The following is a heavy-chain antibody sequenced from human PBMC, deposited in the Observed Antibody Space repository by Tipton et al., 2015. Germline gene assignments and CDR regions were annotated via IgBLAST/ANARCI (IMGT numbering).Heavy chain of an antibody. V-gene: IGHV3-23*01. CDR1: GFTFTTYA. D-gene: IGHD3-10*01. CDR3: ARDPQTVVRGVDWFDL. Sequence: SLRLSCAASGFTFTTYAMSWVRQAPGKGLEWVSAISGSAGRTYYTDSVKGRFTISRDNSRNTLFLQMNSLRAEDTAVYYCARDPQTVVRGVDWFDLWGQGTLVTVSS. CDR2: ISGSAGRT. J-gene: IGHJ5*02.